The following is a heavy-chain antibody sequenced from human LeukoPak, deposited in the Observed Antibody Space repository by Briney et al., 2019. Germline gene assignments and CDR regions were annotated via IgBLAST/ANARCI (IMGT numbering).Heavy chain of an antibody. V-gene: IGHV1-46*01. J-gene: IGHJ4*02. CDR1: GYTFTSYY. Sequence: ASAKVSCKASGYTFTSYYMHWVRQAPGQGLEWMGIINPSGGSTSYAQKFQGRVTMTRDTSTSTVYMELSSLRSEDTAVYYCARESRQLVAVYWGQGTLVTISS. CDR3: ARESRQLVAVY. D-gene: IGHD2-15*01. CDR2: INPSGGST.